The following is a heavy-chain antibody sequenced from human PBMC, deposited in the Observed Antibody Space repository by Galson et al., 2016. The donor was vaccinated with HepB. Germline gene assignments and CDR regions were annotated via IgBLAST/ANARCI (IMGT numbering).Heavy chain of an antibody. D-gene: IGHD5-18*01. CDR1: GFTFGHHY. CDR2: IDSSGSPL. V-gene: IGHV3-11*01. CDR3: ARDPDTSSKVDV. Sequence: LRLSCAASGFTFGHHYMSWIRQAPGQGLEWISYIDSSGSPLYYADSERGRFTISRDNAENSLYLQMNSLRAEDTAVYYCARDPDTSSKVDVWGQGTTVTVSS. J-gene: IGHJ6*02.